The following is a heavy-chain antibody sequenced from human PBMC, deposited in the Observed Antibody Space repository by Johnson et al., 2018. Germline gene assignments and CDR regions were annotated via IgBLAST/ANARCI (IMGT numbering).Heavy chain of an antibody. V-gene: IGHV1-69*01. J-gene: IGHJ3*02. Sequence: QVQLVESGAEVKKPGSSVKVSCKASGGTFSSYTISWVRQAPGQGLEWMGGIIPIFGTANYAQKFQGRVTITADESTSTAYMELSSLRSEDTAVYYCARVGASRDAFDIWGQGTMVTVSS. CDR2: IIPIFGTA. CDR1: GGTFSSYT. CDR3: ARVGASRDAFDI.